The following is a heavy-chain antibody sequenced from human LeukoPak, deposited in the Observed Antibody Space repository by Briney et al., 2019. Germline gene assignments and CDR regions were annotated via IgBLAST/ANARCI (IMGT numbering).Heavy chain of an antibody. CDR2: ISYDGSNK. J-gene: IGHJ5*02. CDR1: GFTFDDYG. CDR3: AKEASLGYCSGGSCRWFDP. V-gene: IGHV3-30*18. D-gene: IGHD2-15*01. Sequence: GGSLRLSCAASGFTFDDYGMHWVRQAPGKGLEWVAVISYDGSNKYYADSVKGRFTISRDNSKNTLYLQMNSLRAEDTAVYYCAKEASLGYCSGGSCRWFDPWGQGTLVTVSS.